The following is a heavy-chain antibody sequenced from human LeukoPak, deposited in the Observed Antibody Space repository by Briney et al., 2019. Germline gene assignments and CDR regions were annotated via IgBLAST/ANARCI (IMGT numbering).Heavy chain of an antibody. CDR1: GSSINSGHYY. CDR3: ASDPAPYCSSGNCYGAFDI. D-gene: IGHD2-2*01. Sequence: SETLSLTCTVSGSSINSGHYYWSWIRQPPGKGLERIGYIYFSGTTYYHPSLRSRVIISVDPSKNQFSLKLSSVTDADTAMYYCASDPAPYCSSGNCYGAFDIWGQGTMVTVSS. J-gene: IGHJ3*02. CDR2: IYFSGTT. V-gene: IGHV4-31*03.